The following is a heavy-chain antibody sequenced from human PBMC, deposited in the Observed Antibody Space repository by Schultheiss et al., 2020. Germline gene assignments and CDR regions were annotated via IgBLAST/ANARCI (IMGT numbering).Heavy chain of an antibody. Sequence: GGSLRLSCAASGFTFSSYAMHWVRQAPGKGLEWVAVISYDGSNKYYADSVKGRFTISRDNSKNTLYLQMNSLRDEDTAVYYCARVAATARLTPDYWGQGTLVT. J-gene: IGHJ4*02. CDR1: GFTFSSYA. CDR3: ARVAATARLTPDY. D-gene: IGHD6-25*01. V-gene: IGHV3-30-3*01. CDR2: ISYDGSNK.